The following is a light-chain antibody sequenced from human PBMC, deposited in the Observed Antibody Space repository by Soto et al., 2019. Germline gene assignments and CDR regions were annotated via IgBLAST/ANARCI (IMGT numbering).Light chain of an antibody. Sequence: EIVMTQSPATLSVSPGERATLSCRASQSVSSNLAWYQQKPGQAPRLLIYAASSRATGIPDRFSGGGSGTDFTLTISSLQPDDFATYYCQQYNSYSFGQGTKVDIK. J-gene: IGKJ1*01. CDR2: AAS. V-gene: IGKV3D-15*01. CDR1: QSVSSN. CDR3: QQYNSYS.